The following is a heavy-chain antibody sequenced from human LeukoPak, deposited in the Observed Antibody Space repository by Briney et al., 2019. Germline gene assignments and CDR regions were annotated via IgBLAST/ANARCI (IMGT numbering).Heavy chain of an antibody. CDR1: GGSISSSSYY. CDR3: ARQLLIFDSSAFDF. CDR2: NYYSGNT. Sequence: PSETLSLTCTVSGGSISSSSYYWGWIRQPPGKGLEWIGSNYYSGNTYHNPSLKSRVTISVDTSKKQFSLRLSSVTAADTAVYYCARQLLIFDSSAFDFWGQGTLVTVSS. D-gene: IGHD3-22*01. J-gene: IGHJ4*02. V-gene: IGHV4-39*01.